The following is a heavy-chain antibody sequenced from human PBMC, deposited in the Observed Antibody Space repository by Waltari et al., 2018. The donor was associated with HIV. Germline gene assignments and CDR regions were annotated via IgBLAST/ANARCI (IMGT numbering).Heavy chain of an antibody. D-gene: IGHD1-1*01. CDR1: GFTLSDNY. V-gene: IGHV3-72*01. J-gene: IGHJ6*03. CDR3: ARGRAGKSSYYYYCMDV. CDR2: TRNKLNGYTT. Sequence: EVQVVESGGGLVQPGGSLRRSCAASGFTLSDNYMDWVAQAPGKGLEWVGRTRNKLNGYTTEYAASVKGRFTISRDDSKNSLSLQMNSLKTEDTAVYYCARGRAGKSSYYYYCMDVWGKGTTVTVSS.